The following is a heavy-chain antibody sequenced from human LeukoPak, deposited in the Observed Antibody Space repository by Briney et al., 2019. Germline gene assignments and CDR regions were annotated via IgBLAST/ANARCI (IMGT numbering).Heavy chain of an antibody. CDR2: IIPILGIA. V-gene: IGHV1-69*04. CDR3: AREYSYDNYGMDV. J-gene: IGHJ6*02. D-gene: IGHD5-18*01. CDR1: GGTFSSYA. Sequence: SVKVSCKASGGTFSSYAISWVRQAPEQGLEWMGRIIPILGIANYAQKFQGRVTITADKSTSTAYMELSSLRSEDTAVYYCAREYSYDNYGMDVWGQGTTVTVSS.